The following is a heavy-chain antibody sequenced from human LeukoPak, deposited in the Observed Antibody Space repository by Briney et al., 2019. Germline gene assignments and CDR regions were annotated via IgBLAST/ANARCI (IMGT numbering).Heavy chain of an antibody. D-gene: IGHD5-12*01. CDR1: GGSISSSGYY. CDR2: MYYSGST. Sequence: PSETLSLTCIVSGGSISSSGYYWGWIRQPPGKGLEWIGSMYYSGSTYHNPSLMSRVTISVDTSKNQFSLKLSSVTAADTAVYYCARGLRGYSGYDPNDYYYYMDVWGKGTTVTVSS. J-gene: IGHJ6*03. V-gene: IGHV4-39*01. CDR3: ARGLRGYSGYDPNDYYYYMDV.